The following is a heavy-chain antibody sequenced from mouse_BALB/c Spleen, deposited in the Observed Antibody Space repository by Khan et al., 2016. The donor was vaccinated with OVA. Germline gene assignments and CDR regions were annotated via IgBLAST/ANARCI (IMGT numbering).Heavy chain of an antibody. J-gene: IGHJ4*01. Sequence: VQLQQPGPELVKPGASVKMSCKASGYTFTHYVMHWVKQKPGQGLEWIGYINPYNDGTNYNEKFKGKATLTSDKSSSTAYMELSSLTSEDSAVYYCARYASCPYYAMDYWGQGTSVTVSS. CDR1: GYTFTHYV. D-gene: IGHD6-2*01. V-gene: IGHV1S136*01. CDR2: INPYNDGT. CDR3: ARYASCPYYAMDY.